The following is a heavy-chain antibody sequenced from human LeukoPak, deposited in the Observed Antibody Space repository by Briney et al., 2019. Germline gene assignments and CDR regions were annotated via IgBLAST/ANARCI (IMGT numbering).Heavy chain of an antibody. J-gene: IGHJ4*02. CDR3: ARDLTYYDFWSGYSKGYFDY. CDR1: GFTFSSYW. Sequence: GGSLRLSCAASGFTFSSYWMSWVRQAPGKGLEWVANIKQDGSEKYYVDSVKGRFTISRDNAKNSLYLQMNSLRAEDTAVYYRARDLTYYDFWSGYSKGYFDYWGQGTLVTVSS. D-gene: IGHD3-3*01. CDR2: IKQDGSEK. V-gene: IGHV3-7*01.